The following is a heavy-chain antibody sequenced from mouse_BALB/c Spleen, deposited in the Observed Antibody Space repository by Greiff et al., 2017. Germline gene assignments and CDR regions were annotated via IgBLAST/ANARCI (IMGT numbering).Heavy chain of an antibody. Sequence: EVKLVESGPGLVKPSQSLSLTCTVTGYSITSDYAWNWIRQFPGNKLEWMGYISYSGSTSYNPSLKSRISITRDTSKNQFFLQLNSVTTEDTATYYCARNYYGSSYAYWGQGTTLTVSS. J-gene: IGHJ2*01. D-gene: IGHD1-1*01. CDR3: ARNYYGSSYAY. CDR2: ISYSGST. CDR1: GYSITSDYA. V-gene: IGHV3-2*02.